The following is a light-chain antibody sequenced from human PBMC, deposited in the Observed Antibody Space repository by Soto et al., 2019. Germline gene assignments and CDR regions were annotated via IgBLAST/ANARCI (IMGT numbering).Light chain of an antibody. V-gene: IGLV1-44*01. CDR1: SSNIGGNT. J-gene: IGLJ1*01. Sequence: QSVLTQPPSASGTPGQRVTFSCSGGSSNIGGNTVHWYQQLPGAAPQLLIYGNSQRPSGVPDRFSGSKSGTSASLAISGLQSEDEADYYSAAWVYSLNSYVFGPGTKLTVL. CDR3: AAWVYSLNSYV. CDR2: GNS.